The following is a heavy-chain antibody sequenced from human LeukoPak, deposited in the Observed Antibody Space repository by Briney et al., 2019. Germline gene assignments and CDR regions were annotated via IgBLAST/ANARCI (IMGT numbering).Heavy chain of an antibody. D-gene: IGHD6-19*01. J-gene: IGHJ4*02. V-gene: IGHV3-9*01. CDR2: LTWNSGTI. CDR1: GFTFDDYA. Sequence: GGSLRLSCAASGFTFDDYAMHWFRQAPGKGLEWVSGLTWNSGTIGYADSVKGRFTISRDNAKNSLYLQMNSVRADDTALYYCAKDTTLHYSGSLDYWGQGTLVTVSS. CDR3: AKDTTLHYSGSLDY.